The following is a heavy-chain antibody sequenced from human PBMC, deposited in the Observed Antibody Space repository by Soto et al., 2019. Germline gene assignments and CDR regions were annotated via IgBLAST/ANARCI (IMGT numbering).Heavy chain of an antibody. CDR1: WVSFSSNSAA. Sequence: SQPLSLTCAISWVSFSSNSAACNWIRQSPSRGLEWLGRTYYRSKWYNDYAVSVKSRITINPDTSKNQFSLQLNSVTPEDTAVYYCERGESISVAWFDYWGQGTLVTVSS. J-gene: IGHJ4*02. CDR2: TYYRSKWYN. V-gene: IGHV6-1*01. D-gene: IGHD6-19*01. CDR3: ERGESISVAWFDY.